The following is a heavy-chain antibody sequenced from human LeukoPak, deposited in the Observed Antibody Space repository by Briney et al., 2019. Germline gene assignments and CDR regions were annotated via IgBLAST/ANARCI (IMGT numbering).Heavy chain of an antibody. CDR3: ARDTTVHFDY. J-gene: IGHJ4*02. Sequence: PSETLSLTCTVSGRSISSGSYYWSWIRQPAGKGLEWIGRIYTSGSTNYNPSLKSRVTISVDTSKNQFSLKLSSVTAADTAVYYCARDTTVHFDYWGQGTLVTVSS. CDR2: IYTSGST. CDR1: GRSISSGSYY. V-gene: IGHV4-61*02. D-gene: IGHD4-17*01.